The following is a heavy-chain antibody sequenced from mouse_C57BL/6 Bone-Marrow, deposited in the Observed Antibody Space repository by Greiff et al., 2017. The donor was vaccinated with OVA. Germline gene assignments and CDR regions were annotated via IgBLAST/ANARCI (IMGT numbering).Heavy chain of an antibody. J-gene: IGHJ2*01. D-gene: IGHD1-1*01. CDR1: GYTFTSYW. V-gene: IGHV1-50*01. Sequence: QVQLKESGAELVKPGASVKLSCKASGYTFTSYWMQWVKQRPGQGLEWIGEIDPSDSYTNYNQKFKGKATLTVNTSSSTAYMQLSSLTSEDSAVYYCARRDGSSYDYFDYWGQGTTLTVSS. CDR3: ARRDGSSYDYFDY. CDR2: IDPSDSYT.